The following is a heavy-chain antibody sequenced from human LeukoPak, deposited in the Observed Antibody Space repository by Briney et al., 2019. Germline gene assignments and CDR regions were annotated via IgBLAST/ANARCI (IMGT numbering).Heavy chain of an antibody. Sequence: GGSLRLSCAASGFTFEEHGMSWVRQAPGKGLEWVSGINWNGGRTGYGESAKGRFTISRDNAKNSLYLQMNSLRAEVTALYYCAGGDSSGWYFDYWGQGILVTVSS. CDR1: GFTFEEHG. CDR2: INWNGGRT. J-gene: IGHJ4*02. D-gene: IGHD6-19*01. V-gene: IGHV3-20*04. CDR3: AGGDSSGWYFDY.